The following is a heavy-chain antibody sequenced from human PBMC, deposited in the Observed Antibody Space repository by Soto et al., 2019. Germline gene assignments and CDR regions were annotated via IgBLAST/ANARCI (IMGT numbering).Heavy chain of an antibody. J-gene: IGHJ6*02. CDR3: AKDLAAMADYYYYGMDV. Sequence: GGSLRLSCAASGFTFDNYGMHWVRQAPGKGLEWVALISYDGSNKYYADSVKGRFNISRDISKNTLYLQMNSLRVEDTAVFYCAKDLAAMADYYYYGMDVWGQGTTVTVSS. CDR1: GFTFDNYG. CDR2: ISYDGSNK. V-gene: IGHV3-30*18. D-gene: IGHD5-18*01.